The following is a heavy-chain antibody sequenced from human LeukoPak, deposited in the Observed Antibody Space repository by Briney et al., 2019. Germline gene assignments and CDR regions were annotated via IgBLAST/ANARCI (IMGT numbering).Heavy chain of an antibody. CDR3: ARDSGSYFDAFDI. Sequence: SQTLSLTCTVSGGSISSGGYYWSWIRQHPGKGLEWIGEINHSGSTNYNPSLKSRVTISVDTSKNQFSLKLSSVTAADTAVYYCARDSGSYFDAFDIWGQGTMVTVSS. V-gene: IGHV4-31*03. D-gene: IGHD1-26*01. CDR2: INHSGST. J-gene: IGHJ3*02. CDR1: GGSISSGGYY.